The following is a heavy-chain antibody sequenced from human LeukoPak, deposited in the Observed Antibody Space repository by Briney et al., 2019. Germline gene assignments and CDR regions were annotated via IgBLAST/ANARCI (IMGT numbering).Heavy chain of an antibody. CDR3: ARDREYYYDSSGYYGY. CDR2: ISTYNGNT. D-gene: IGHD3-22*01. Sequence: ASVKVSCKASGYTFMNYGISWVRQAPGQGLEWMGWISTYNGNTNYAQILQGRVTMTTDTSTSTTYMELRSLRPDDTAVYYCARDREYYYDSSGYYGYWGQGTLVTVSS. J-gene: IGHJ4*02. V-gene: IGHV1-18*01. CDR1: GYTFMNYG.